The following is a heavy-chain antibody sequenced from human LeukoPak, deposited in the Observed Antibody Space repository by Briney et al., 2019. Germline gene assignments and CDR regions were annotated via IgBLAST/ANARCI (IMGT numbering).Heavy chain of an antibody. J-gene: IGHJ4*02. CDR2: INPNSGNT. Sequence: GASVKVSCKASGYTFTGYYMHWVRQAPGQGLEWMGWINPNSGNTGYAQKFQGRVTMTRNTSISTAYMELSSLRSEDTAVYYCARAGDGYIPYDWGQGTLVTVSS. D-gene: IGHD5-24*01. CDR1: GYTFTGYY. V-gene: IGHV1-8*02. CDR3: ARAGDGYIPYD.